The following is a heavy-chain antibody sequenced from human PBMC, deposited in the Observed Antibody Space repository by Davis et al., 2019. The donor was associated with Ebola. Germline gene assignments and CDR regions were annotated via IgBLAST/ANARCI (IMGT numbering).Heavy chain of an antibody. CDR3: ARDDYGDPVDYYYYGMDV. CDR1: GFTFSNYA. V-gene: IGHV3-23*01. CDR2: ISGSGGST. J-gene: IGHJ6*02. Sequence: GESLKISCAASGFTFSNYAMTWVRQAPGKGLEWVSIISGSGGSTYYADSVKGRFTISRDNAQNTLYLQMNSLRAEDTAVYYCARDDYGDPVDYYYYGMDVWGQGTTVTVSS. D-gene: IGHD4-17*01.